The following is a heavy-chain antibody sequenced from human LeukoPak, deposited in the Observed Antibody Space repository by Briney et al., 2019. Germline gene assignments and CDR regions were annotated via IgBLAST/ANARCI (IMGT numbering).Heavy chain of an antibody. J-gene: IGHJ5*02. CDR1: GFTFSSYA. CDR3: ARSIVGATPFDP. CDR2: ISGSGGST. V-gene: IGHV3-23*01. D-gene: IGHD1-26*01. Sequence: GGSLRLSCAASGFTFSSYAMSWVRQAPGKGLVWVSTISGSGGSTYYADSVKGRFTISRDNSKNTLYLQMNSLRAEDTAVYYCARSIVGATPFDPWGQGTLVTVSS.